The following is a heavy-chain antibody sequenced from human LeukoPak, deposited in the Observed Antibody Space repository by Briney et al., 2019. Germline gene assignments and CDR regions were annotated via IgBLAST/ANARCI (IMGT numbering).Heavy chain of an antibody. D-gene: IGHD1-20*01. CDR1: GGSISSSSYY. CDR2: IYYSGST. Sequence: SETLSLTCTVSGGSISSSSYYWGWIRQPPGKGLEWIGSIYYSGSTYHNPSLKSRVTISVDKSKDQFSLKLSSVTAADTAVYYCARYAKGRCGLVTGNNGFDPWGQGTMVTVSS. J-gene: IGHJ5*02. CDR3: ARYAKGRCGLVTGNNGFDP. V-gene: IGHV4-39*07.